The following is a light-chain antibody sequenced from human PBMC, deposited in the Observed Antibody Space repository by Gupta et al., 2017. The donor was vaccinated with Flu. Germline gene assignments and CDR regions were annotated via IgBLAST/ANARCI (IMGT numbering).Light chain of an antibody. CDR1: QSVGNY. Sequence: EIVLTQSPATLSLSPGERATLSCRASQSVGNYLAWYQQKPGQPPRLLIYDASNRATGIPARFSGSGSGTDFTLTISSLEPEDFAVYYCQQRSNWPPLTFGGGTKVEIK. J-gene: IGKJ4*01. CDR3: QQRSNWPPLT. V-gene: IGKV3-11*01. CDR2: DAS.